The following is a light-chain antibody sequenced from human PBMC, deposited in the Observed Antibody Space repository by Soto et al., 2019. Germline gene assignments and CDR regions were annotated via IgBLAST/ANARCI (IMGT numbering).Light chain of an antibody. CDR2: AAS. CDR3: QQSYSTPDT. Sequence: DLQMTQSPSSLSASVGDRVTITCRASQSISSYLNWYQQKPGKAPKLLIYAASSLQSGVPSRFSGSGSGTDFTLTISSLQPEDFVSYYCQQSYSTPDTFGQGTKVEIK. J-gene: IGKJ2*01. CDR1: QSISSY. V-gene: IGKV1-39*01.